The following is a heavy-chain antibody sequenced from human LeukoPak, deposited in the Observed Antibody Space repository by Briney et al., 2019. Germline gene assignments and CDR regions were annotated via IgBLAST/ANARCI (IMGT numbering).Heavy chain of an antibody. CDR3: ARGGVGLVIIPGWEYDYYGLDV. D-gene: IGHD3/OR15-3a*01. CDR1: GFTLSTYI. V-gene: IGHV3-21*01. CDR2: ISSSTSYM. J-gene: IGHJ6*02. Sequence: PGGSLRLSCAASGFTLSTYIMNWVRQAPGKGLEWVSSISSSTSYMYYADSVKGRFTISRDNAKNSLYLQMNSLRAEDTAVYYCARGGVGLVIIPGWEYDYYGLDVWGQGTTVTVSS.